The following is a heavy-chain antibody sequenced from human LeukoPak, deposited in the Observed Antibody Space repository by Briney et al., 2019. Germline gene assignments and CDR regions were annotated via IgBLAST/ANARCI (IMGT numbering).Heavy chain of an antibody. CDR2: IKQDGSEK. J-gene: IGHJ4*02. Sequence: PGGSLRLSCAASGFTFSSYWMSWVRQAPGKGLEWVANIKQDGSEKYYVDSVKGRFTISRDNAKNSLYLQMNSLRAEDTAVYYCARNSWELLTYYFDYWGQGTLVTVSS. CDR3: ARNSWELLTYYFDY. D-gene: IGHD1-26*01. CDR1: GFTFSSYW. V-gene: IGHV3-7*01.